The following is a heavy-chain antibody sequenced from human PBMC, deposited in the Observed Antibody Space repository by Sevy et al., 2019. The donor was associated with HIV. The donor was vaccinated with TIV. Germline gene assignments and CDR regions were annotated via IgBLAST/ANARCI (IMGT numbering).Heavy chain of an antibody. CDR1: GFTFSSYS. Sequence: GGSLRLSCAASGFTFSSYSMNWVRQAPGKGLEWVSSISSSSSYIYYADSVKGRFTISRDNAKNSLYLQMNSLRAEDTAVYYSASDLGSSGYYYSISYWGQGTLVTVSS. J-gene: IGHJ4*02. V-gene: IGHV3-21*01. CDR2: ISSSSSYI. CDR3: ASDLGSSGYYYSISY. D-gene: IGHD3-22*01.